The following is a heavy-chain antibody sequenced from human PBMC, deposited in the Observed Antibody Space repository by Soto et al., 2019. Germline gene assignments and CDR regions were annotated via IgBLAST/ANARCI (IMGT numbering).Heavy chain of an antibody. V-gene: IGHV4-61*08. CDR2: IYYSGST. CDR1: GGSVSSGDYF. Sequence: PSETLSLTCTVSGGSVSSGDYFWSWIRQPPGKGLEWIGYIYYSGSTNYNPSLKSRVTISVDTSKNQFSLRLNSVTAADTAVYFCARSPVDTAMITWLDLWGQGALVTVYS. J-gene: IGHJ5*02. D-gene: IGHD5-18*01. CDR3: ARSPVDTAMITWLDL.